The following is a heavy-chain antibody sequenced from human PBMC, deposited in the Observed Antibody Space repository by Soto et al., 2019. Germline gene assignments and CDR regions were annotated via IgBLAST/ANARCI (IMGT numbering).Heavy chain of an antibody. Sequence: VRLSCAASGFTFSDHYMDWVRQAPGKGLEWVGRARNRVNGYTTAYAASVRGRFTISRDDSKNSLYLQMNSLTAEDTAVYFCARLMGTAFDLWGQGTLVTVSS. V-gene: IGHV3-72*01. CDR1: GFTFSDHY. D-gene: IGHD2-8*01. CDR3: ARLMGTAFDL. J-gene: IGHJ4*02. CDR2: ARNRVNGYTT.